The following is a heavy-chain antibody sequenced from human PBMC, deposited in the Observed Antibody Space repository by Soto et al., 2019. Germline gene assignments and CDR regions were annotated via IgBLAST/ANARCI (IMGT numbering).Heavy chain of an antibody. CDR2: IIPIFGTA. CDR1: GVTFSSYD. V-gene: IGHV1-69*13. CDR3: ARDGGYCSSTSPRDCDAFDI. J-gene: IGHJ3*02. D-gene: IGHD2-2*01. Sequence: SGKVCCKASGVTFSSYDISWVRQSPGQGLELMVGIIPIFGTANYAQKVQGRVTMTAHESTSTAYMELSSLRYEDTAVYYCARDGGYCSSTSPRDCDAFDIWGQGTMVTVSS.